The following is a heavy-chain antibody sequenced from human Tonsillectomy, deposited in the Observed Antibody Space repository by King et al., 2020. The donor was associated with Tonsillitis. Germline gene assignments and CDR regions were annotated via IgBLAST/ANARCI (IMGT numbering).Heavy chain of an antibody. D-gene: IGHD1-26*01. CDR1: GFTFRSYA. CDR2: ISFDGSNK. Sequence: VQLVESGGGVVQPGRSLRLSCAASGFTFRSYAMHWVRQAPGKGLVWVAVISFDGSNKYYADSVKGRFTISRDNSRNTLYLQMNSLRAEDTGLSYCEKCQYGGSYSCEAVYGMDVWGQGTTVTVSS. J-gene: IGHJ6*02. CDR3: EKCQYGGSYSCEAVYGMDV. V-gene: IGHV3-30*04.